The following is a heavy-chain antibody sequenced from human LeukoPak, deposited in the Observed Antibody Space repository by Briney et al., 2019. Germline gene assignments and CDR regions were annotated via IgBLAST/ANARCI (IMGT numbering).Heavy chain of an antibody. V-gene: IGHV3-21*01. CDR1: GFTFSSYT. D-gene: IGHD6-19*01. CDR3: ARGKGQWLVDY. CDR2: ISSSSRYI. Sequence: GGSLRLSCAASGFTFSSYTMNWVRQAPGRGLEWVSSISSSSRYIYYADSVKGRFTISRDNAKNSLYLQMNSLRAEDTAVYYCARGKGQWLVDYWGRRTLVTVSS. J-gene: IGHJ4*02.